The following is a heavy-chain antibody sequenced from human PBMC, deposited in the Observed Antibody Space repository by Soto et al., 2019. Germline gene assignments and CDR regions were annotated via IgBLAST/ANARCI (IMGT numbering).Heavy chain of an antibody. Sequence: PGGSLRLSCAASGFTFSSYAMSWVRQAPGKGLEWVSAISGSGGSTYYADSVKGRFTISRDNSKNTLYLQMNSLRAEDTAIYYCAKVPHYDFWSGYFQDPLLVFDYWGQGTLVTVSS. D-gene: IGHD3-3*01. J-gene: IGHJ4*02. V-gene: IGHV3-23*01. CDR1: GFTFSSYA. CDR2: ISGSGGST. CDR3: AKVPHYDFWSGYFQDPLLVFDY.